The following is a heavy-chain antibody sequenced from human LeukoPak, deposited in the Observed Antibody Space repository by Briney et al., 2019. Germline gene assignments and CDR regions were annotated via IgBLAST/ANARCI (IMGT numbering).Heavy chain of an antibody. J-gene: IGHJ4*02. CDR2: FDPEDGET. CDR3: ARGDKGQQFDY. V-gene: IGHV1-24*01. CDR1: GYTLTELS. D-gene: IGHD6-13*01. Sequence: ASVKVSCKVSGYTLTELSMHWVRQAPGKGLEWMGGFDPEDGETIYAQKFQGRVTMTRDTSTSTVYMELSSLRSEDTAVYYCARGDKGQQFDYWGQGTLVTASS.